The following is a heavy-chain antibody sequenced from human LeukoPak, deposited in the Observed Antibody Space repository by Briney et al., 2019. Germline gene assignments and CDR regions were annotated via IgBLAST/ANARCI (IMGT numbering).Heavy chain of an antibody. CDR2: ISSSSSTI. CDR3: ARVSQTPGGRGYFDY. D-gene: IGHD3-16*01. CDR1: GFTFSSYS. Sequence: PGGSLRLSCAASGFTFSSYSMNWVRQAPGKGPEWVSYISSSSSTIYYADSVKGRFTISRDNAKNSLYLQMNSLRAEDTAVYYCARVSQTPGGRGYFDYWGQGTLVTVSS. V-gene: IGHV3-48*01. J-gene: IGHJ4*02.